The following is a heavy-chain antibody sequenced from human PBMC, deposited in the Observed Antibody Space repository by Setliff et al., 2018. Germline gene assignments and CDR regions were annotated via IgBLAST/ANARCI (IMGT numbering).Heavy chain of an antibody. CDR3: ARYSGYEDVDY. J-gene: IGHJ4*02. V-gene: IGHV1-69*10. D-gene: IGHD5-12*01. CDR1: GGTFSSYA. Sequence: LVKVSCKASGGTFSSYAISWVRQAPGQGLEWMGGIIPILGIANYAQKFQGRVTITADKSTSTAYMELSSLRSEDTAVYYCARYSGYEDVDYWGQGTLVTVSS. CDR2: IIPILGIA.